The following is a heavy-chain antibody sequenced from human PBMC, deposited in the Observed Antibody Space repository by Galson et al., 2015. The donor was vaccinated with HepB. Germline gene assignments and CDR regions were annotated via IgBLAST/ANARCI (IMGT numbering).Heavy chain of an antibody. CDR2: IDHRGGA. CDR1: GASISSSYW. D-gene: IGHD3-3*01. CDR3: ATTGAGDYYYGLHY. V-gene: IGHV4-4*02. J-gene: IGHJ4*02. Sequence: TLSLTCAVSGASISSSYWWSWVRQPPGKGLGWIAEIDHRGGANYNPSLRGRLSISVDKSENNFSLKLTSVTAADSAVYYCATTGAGDYYYGLHYWGQGTLVTVSS.